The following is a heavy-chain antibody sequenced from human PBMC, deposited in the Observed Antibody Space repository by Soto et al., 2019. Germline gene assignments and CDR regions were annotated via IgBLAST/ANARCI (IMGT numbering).Heavy chain of an antibody. D-gene: IGHD7-27*01. J-gene: IGHJ2*01. V-gene: IGHV5-51*01. CDR1: GYSFTSYW. CDR3: AIRPDRLTGAWCSFDL. Sequence: ESLKISCKGSGYSFTSYWIGWVRQMPGKGLEWMGIIYPGDSDTRYSPSFQGQVTISADKSIRTAYLQWSSLKASDTAMYYFAIRPDRLTGAWCSFDLWGHGTLVTVSS. CDR2: IYPGDSDT.